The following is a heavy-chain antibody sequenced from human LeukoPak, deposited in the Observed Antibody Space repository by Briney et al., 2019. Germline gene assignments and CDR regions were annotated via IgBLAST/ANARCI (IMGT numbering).Heavy chain of an antibody. CDR1: GDSVSGSFW. D-gene: IGHD6-19*01. Sequence: PSETLSLTCAVSGDSVSGSFWWSWVRQPPHKGLEWIGEIHHSGSSNYNPSLESRVIISLDVCKNLLSLELRSVTAADTAVYYCVRHSGWYFGYWGQGDLVTVSS. CDR2: IHHSGSS. CDR3: VRHSGWYFGY. V-gene: IGHV4-4*02. J-gene: IGHJ4*02.